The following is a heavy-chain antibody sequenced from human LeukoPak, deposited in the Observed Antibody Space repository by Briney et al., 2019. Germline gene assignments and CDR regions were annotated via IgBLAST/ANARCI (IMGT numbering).Heavy chain of an antibody. CDR3: ARDRAPDYYDSSGYRLGFDY. D-gene: IGHD3-22*01. J-gene: IGHJ4*02. Sequence: ASVKVSCKASGYTFTSFGISWVRQAPGQGLEWMGWISAYNGNTKYAQKFQGRVTMTRNTSISTAYMELSSLRSEDTAVYYCARDRAPDYYDSSGYRLGFDYWGQGTLVTVSS. CDR1: GYTFTSFG. CDR2: ISAYNGNT. V-gene: IGHV1-18*01.